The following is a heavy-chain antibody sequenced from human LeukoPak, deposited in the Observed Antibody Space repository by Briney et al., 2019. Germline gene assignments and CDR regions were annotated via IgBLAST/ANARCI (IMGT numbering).Heavy chain of an antibody. Sequence: PGGSLRLSCAASGFTFSSYGMHWVRQAPGKGLEWVAVISYDVGKKYYADSVKGRFTISRDNSKNTPYLQMNSLRAEDTAVYYCAKDDYYDTSGYRDWGQGTLVTVSS. CDR2: ISYDVGKK. CDR3: AKDDYYDTSGYRD. J-gene: IGHJ4*02. CDR1: GFTFSSYG. V-gene: IGHV3-30*18. D-gene: IGHD3-22*01.